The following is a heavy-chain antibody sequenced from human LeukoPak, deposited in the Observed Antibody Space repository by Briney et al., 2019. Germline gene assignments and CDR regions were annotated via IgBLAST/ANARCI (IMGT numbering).Heavy chain of an antibody. D-gene: IGHD4-11*01. J-gene: IGHJ4*02. CDR1: GGTFSSYA. Sequence: GASVKVSCKASGGTFSSYAINWVRQATGQGLEWMGWMNPNTGNAGYAQKFQDRVAITWDASITTAYMDLSSLRSEDTAVYYCARVGYSNSYDYWGQGTLVTVSS. V-gene: IGHV1-8*03. CDR3: ARVGYSNSYDY. CDR2: MNPNTGNA.